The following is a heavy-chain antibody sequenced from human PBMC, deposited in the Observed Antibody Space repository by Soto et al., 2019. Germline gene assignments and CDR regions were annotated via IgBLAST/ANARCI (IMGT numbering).Heavy chain of an antibody. CDR3: ARDSWQWCSGGSCPYGMDV. J-gene: IGHJ6*02. D-gene: IGHD2-15*01. CDR1: GFTFSSYA. Sequence: QVQLVESGGGVVQPGRSLRLSCAASGFTFSSYAMHWVRQAPGKGLEWVAVISYDGSNKYYADSVKGRFTISRDNSKNTLYLHMNSLRAEDTAVYYCARDSWQWCSGGSCPYGMDVWGQGTTVTVSS. CDR2: ISYDGSNK. V-gene: IGHV3-30-3*01.